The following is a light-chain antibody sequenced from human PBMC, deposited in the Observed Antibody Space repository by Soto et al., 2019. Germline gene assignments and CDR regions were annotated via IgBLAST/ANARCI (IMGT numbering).Light chain of an antibody. CDR3: QQYNNCPWT. V-gene: IGKV3-15*01. Sequence: EIVLTQSLGTLSLSVGDTVTITCRASQGLRNHLAWYQQTLGPAPRLLIYDASTRDSGIPVRFSGSGSETEFTLTISSLQSEDFGPYYCQQYNNCPWTFGRGTKVDI. CDR1: QGLRNH. J-gene: IGKJ1*01. CDR2: DAS.